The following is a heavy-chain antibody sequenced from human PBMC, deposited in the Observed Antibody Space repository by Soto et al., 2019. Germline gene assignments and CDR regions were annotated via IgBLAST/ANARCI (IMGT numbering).Heavy chain of an antibody. CDR1: GFTFSSYW. J-gene: IGHJ5*02. V-gene: IGHV3-7*01. Sequence: GGSLRLSCAASGFTFSSYWMSWVRQAPGKGLEWVANIKQDGSEKYYVDSVKGRFTISRDNAKNSLYLQMNSLRAEDTAVYFCARDRHYGSGGTNWFDPWGQGTLVTVSS. CDR2: IKQDGSEK. D-gene: IGHD3-10*01. CDR3: ARDRHYGSGGTNWFDP.